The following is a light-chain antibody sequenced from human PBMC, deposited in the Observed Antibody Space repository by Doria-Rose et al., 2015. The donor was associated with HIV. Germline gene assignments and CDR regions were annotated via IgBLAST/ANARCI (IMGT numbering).Light chain of an antibody. CDR2: DGS. V-gene: IGKV3-20*01. CDR3: HQYGTSWT. J-gene: IGKJ1*01. Sequence: EIVLTQSPGTLSLSPGDRVTLSCRASQSFTSTYLAWYQQKPGQAPSLLIYDGSTRATGIPDRFSASGSGTDFTLTINRLEPEDFALYYCHQYGTSWTFGQGTKVEI. CDR1: QSFTSTY.